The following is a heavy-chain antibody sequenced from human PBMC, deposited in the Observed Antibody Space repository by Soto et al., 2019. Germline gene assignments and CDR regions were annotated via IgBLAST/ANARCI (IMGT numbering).Heavy chain of an antibody. V-gene: IGHV3-48*03. CDR3: ARVRIVVVTTYPGDYYGMDV. J-gene: IGHJ6*02. Sequence: AVGSLRLSCAASGFTFSSYEMNWVRQAPGKGLEWVSYISSSGSTIYYADSVKGRFTISRDNAKNSLYLQMNGLRAEDTAVYYCARVRIVVVTTYPGDYYGMDVWGQGTTVTVSS. CDR1: GFTFSSYE. CDR2: ISSSGSTI. D-gene: IGHD2-21*02.